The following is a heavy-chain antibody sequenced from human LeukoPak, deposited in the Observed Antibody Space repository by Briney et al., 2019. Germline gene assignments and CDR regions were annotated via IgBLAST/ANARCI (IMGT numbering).Heavy chain of an antibody. D-gene: IGHD6-19*01. J-gene: IGHJ3*02. CDR2: INPNGGGT. CDR3: ARVSQQWLVQTADAFDI. CDR1: GYTFTGYY. V-gene: IGHV1-2*02. Sequence: ASVKVSCKASGYTFTGYYMHWVRQAPGQGLEWMGWINPNGGGTNYAQKFQGRVTMTRDTSISTAYMELSRLRSDDTAVYYCARVSQQWLVQTADAFDIWGQGTMVTVSS.